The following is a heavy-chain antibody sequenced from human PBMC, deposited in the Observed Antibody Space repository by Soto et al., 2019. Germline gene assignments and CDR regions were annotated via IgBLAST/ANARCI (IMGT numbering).Heavy chain of an antibody. CDR2: INAGNGNT. V-gene: IGHV1-3*01. CDR1: GYTFTSYA. Sequence: ASVKVSCKASGYTFTSYAMHWVRQAPGQRLEWMGWINAGNGNTKYSQKFQGRVTITRDTSASTAYMELSSLRSEDTAVYYCARDQYYYDSSGYYYSDPGGFDSWGQGTLAAVS. D-gene: IGHD3-22*01. J-gene: IGHJ4*02. CDR3: ARDQYYYDSSGYYYSDPGGFDS.